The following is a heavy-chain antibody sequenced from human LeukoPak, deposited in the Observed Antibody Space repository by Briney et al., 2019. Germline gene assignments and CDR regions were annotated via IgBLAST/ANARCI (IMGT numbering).Heavy chain of an antibody. J-gene: IGHJ4*02. V-gene: IGHV3-20*04. CDR3: ARAAYCGGGCYISLFDY. D-gene: IGHD2-21*01. CDR1: GFTFDDYG. Sequence: GGSLRLSCAASGFTFDDYGMSWVRQAPGKGLEWVSGINWSGGSTGYADSVKGRFTTSRDNAKNSLYLQMNSLRAEDTALYYCARAAYCGGGCYISLFDYWGQGTLVTVSS. CDR2: INWSGGST.